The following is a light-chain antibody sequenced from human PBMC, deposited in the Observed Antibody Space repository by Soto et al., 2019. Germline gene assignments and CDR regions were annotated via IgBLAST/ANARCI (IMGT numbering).Light chain of an antibody. CDR3: CSYAGSNSYV. Sequence: QSALTQPPSASGSPGQSVTISCTGTSSDVGGYNYVSWYQQHPGKAPKLMIYGVNKRPSGVPARFSGSKSDNTASLTVSGLQAEDEAEYYCCSYAGSNSYVFGTGTKVTVL. J-gene: IGLJ1*01. V-gene: IGLV2-8*01. CDR2: GVN. CDR1: SSDVGGYNY.